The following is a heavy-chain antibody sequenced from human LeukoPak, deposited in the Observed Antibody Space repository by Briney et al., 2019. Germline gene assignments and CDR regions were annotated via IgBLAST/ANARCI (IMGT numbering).Heavy chain of an antibody. CDR3: AKVGYDFWSGYSTLYYYYMDV. J-gene: IGHJ6*03. D-gene: IGHD3-3*01. Sequence: QSGGSLRLSCAASGFTFSSYAMSWVRQAPGKGLEWVSAISGSGGSTYYADSVKGRFTISRDNSKNTLYLQMNSLRAEDTAVYYCAKVGYDFWSGYSTLYYYYMDVWGKGTTVTVSS. CDR1: GFTFSSYA. CDR2: ISGSGGST. V-gene: IGHV3-23*01.